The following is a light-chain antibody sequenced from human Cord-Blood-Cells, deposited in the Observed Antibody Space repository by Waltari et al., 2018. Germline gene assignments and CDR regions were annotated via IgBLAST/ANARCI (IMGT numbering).Light chain of an antibody. CDR3: QQYNSYSVYT. Sequence: DIQMTQSPSTLSASVGDRVTITCRASQSISSWLAWYQQKPGKAPKLLIYDAYSLESGVPSRFSGSGSGTEFTLTISSLQPDDFATYYCQQYNSYSVYTFGQGTKLEIK. V-gene: IGKV1-5*01. CDR2: DAY. CDR1: QSISSW. J-gene: IGKJ2*01.